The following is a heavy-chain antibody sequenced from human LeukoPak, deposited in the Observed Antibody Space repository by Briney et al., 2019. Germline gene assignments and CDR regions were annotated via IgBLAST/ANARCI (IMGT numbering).Heavy chain of an antibody. Sequence: SETLSLTCTVSGGSISSSSYYWGWIRQPPGKGLEWIGSIYYSGSTYYNPSLKSRVTISVDASKNQFSLKPSSVTAADTAVYYCARGRTIFGVVIGNWFDPWGQGTLVTVSS. D-gene: IGHD3-3*01. CDR3: ARGRTIFGVVIGNWFDP. V-gene: IGHV4-39*01. CDR1: GGSISSSSYY. J-gene: IGHJ5*02. CDR2: IYYSGST.